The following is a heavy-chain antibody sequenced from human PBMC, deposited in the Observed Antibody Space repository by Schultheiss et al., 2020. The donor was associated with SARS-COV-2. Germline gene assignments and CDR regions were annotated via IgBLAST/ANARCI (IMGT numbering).Heavy chain of an antibody. CDR2: IYYSGST. Sequence: SETLSLTCTVSGGSISSGGYYWSWIRQHPGKGLEWIGYIYYSGSTNYNPSLKSRVTISVDTSKNQFSLKLSSVTAADTAVYYCAREATVGYFDYWGQGTLVTVSS. CDR3: AREATVGYFDY. V-gene: IGHV4-31*03. CDR1: GGSISSGGYY. D-gene: IGHD4-11*01. J-gene: IGHJ4*02.